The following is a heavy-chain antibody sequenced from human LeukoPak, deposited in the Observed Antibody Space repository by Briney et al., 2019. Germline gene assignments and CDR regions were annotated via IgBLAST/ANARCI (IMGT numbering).Heavy chain of an antibody. CDR2: ISSSGSTI. D-gene: IGHD3-22*01. CDR3: ASSNNYYYDSSGYPDDAFDI. Sequence: PGGTLRLSCAASGFTFSDYYMSWIRQAPGKGLEWVSYISSSGSTIYYADSVKGRFTISRDNAKNSLYLQMNSLRAEDTAVYYCASSNNYYYDSSGYPDDAFDIWGQGTMVTVSS. CDR1: GFTFSDYY. V-gene: IGHV3-11*01. J-gene: IGHJ3*02.